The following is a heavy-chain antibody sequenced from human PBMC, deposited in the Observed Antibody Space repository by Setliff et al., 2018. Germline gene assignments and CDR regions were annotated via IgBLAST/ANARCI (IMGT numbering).Heavy chain of an antibody. CDR2: INPSGGST. CDR3: ARSDSSGLDPPNYFDY. V-gene: IGHV1-46*01. D-gene: IGHD3-22*01. J-gene: IGHJ4*02. CDR1: GYTFTSYY. Sequence: GASVKVSCKASGYTFTSYYMHWVRQAPGQGLEWMGIINPSGGSTSYAQKFQGRVTMTRDTSTSTVYMELSSLRSEDTAVYYCARSDSSGLDPPNYFDYWGQGTLVTVSS.